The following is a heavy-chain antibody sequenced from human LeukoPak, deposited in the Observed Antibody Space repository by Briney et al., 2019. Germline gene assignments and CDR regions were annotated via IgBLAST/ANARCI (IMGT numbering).Heavy chain of an antibody. CDR1: GIIFSNYW. J-gene: IGHJ4*02. Sequence: GGSLRLSCAASGIIFSNYWMTWVRQAPGKALEWVANIKPDGSGEYYVDSLKGRFTISRDNAENSLFLQMNNLRVDDTAVYYCARSGGYGWDYWGQGAVVTVSS. D-gene: IGHD5-12*01. CDR3: ARSGGYGWDY. V-gene: IGHV3-7*01. CDR2: IKPDGSGE.